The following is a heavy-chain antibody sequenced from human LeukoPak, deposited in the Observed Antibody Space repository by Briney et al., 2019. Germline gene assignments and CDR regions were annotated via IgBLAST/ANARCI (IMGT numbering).Heavy chain of an antibody. Sequence: GGSQRLSCAASGFTFSRYAMSWVRQPPGKGLEWVSVISGSGDITYYVDSMKGRFTISRDNSKNTLYLQVNSLRAEDTAMYYCARNILFAFDIWGQGTMVTVSS. V-gene: IGHV3-23*01. J-gene: IGHJ3*02. CDR1: GFTFSRYA. CDR3: ARNILFAFDI. CDR2: ISGSGDIT.